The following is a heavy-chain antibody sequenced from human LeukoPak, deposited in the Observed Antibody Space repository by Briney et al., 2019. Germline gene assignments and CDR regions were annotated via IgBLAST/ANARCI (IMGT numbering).Heavy chain of an antibody. V-gene: IGHV4-59*01. J-gene: IGHJ4*02. CDR3: ARGNYYGSGRFDY. CDR2: SFYGGST. CDR1: GGSISGSY. Sequence: PSETLSLTCTVSGGSISGSYWTWIRQPPGKTLEWIGHSFYGGSTNYNPSLKSRLTISVDISKNQFSLKVISVTAADTAVYYCARGNYYGSGRFDYWGRGTLVTVSS. D-gene: IGHD3-10*01.